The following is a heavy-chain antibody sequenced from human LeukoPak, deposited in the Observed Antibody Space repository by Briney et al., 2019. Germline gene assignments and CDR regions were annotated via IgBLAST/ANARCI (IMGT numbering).Heavy chain of an antibody. J-gene: IGHJ6*03. D-gene: IGHD5-18*01. CDR1: GGSFSGYY. V-gene: IGHV4-34*01. CDR2: INHSGST. Sequence: SETLSLTCAVYGGSFSGYYWSWIRQPPGKGLEWIGEINHSGSTNYNPSLKSRVTISVDTSKNKFSLKLSSVTAADTAAYYCARGKSVGGYSYADLYYYYYMDVWGKGTTVTVSS. CDR3: ARGKSVGGYSYADLYYYYYMDV.